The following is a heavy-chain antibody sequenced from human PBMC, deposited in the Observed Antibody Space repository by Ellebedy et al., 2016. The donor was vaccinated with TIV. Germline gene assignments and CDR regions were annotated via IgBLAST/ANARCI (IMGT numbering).Heavy chain of an antibody. V-gene: IGHV4-39*01. Sequence: SGTLSLTCTVSGGSITRSSSYWGWIRQPPGTGLEWIGSIYYSGSTDYNPSLKSRVTISADTSKNQFSLRLSSVTAADTAVYYCARWFGELLYVRWFDPWGQGTLVTVSS. J-gene: IGHJ5*02. CDR1: GGSITRSSSY. CDR3: ARWFGELLYVRWFDP. D-gene: IGHD3-10*01. CDR2: IYYSGST.